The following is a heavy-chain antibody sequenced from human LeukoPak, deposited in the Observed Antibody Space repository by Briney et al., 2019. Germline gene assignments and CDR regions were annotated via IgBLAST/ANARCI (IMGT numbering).Heavy chain of an antibody. J-gene: IGHJ4*02. V-gene: IGHV4-61*02. CDR2: IYTSGST. CDR3: ARHPAYYDSSGYYYVFDY. Sequence: SETLSLTCTVSGGSISSGSHYWSWIRQPAGKGLEWIGRIYTSGSTNYSPSLKSRVTISVDTSKNQFSLKLSSVTAADTAVYYCARHPAYYDSSGYYYVFDYWGQGTLVTVSS. CDR1: GGSISSGSHY. D-gene: IGHD3-22*01.